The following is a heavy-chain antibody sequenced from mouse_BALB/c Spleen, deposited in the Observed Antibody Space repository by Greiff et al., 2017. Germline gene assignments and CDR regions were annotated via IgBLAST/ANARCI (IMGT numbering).Heavy chain of an antibody. CDR3: AREVAYDGAWFAY. Sequence: EVKLVESGGGLVQPGGSRKLSCAASGFTFSSFGMHWVRQAPEKGLEWVAYISSGSSTIYYADTVKGRFTISRDNPKNTLFLQMTSLRSEDTAMYYCAREVAYDGAWFAYWGQGTLVTVSA. J-gene: IGHJ3*01. CDR1: GFTFSSFG. V-gene: IGHV5-17*02. D-gene: IGHD2-3*01. CDR2: ISSGSSTI.